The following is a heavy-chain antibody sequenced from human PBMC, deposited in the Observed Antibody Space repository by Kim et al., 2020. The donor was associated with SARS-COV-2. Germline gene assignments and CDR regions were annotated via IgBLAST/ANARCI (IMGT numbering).Heavy chain of an antibody. V-gene: IGHV4-59*13. D-gene: IGHD3-10*01. CDR3: ARGQLWFGEFNYYGMDV. Sequence: SETLSLTCTVSGGSISSYYWSWIRQPPVKGLEWIGYIYYSGSTNYNPSLKSRVTISVDTSKNQFSLKLSSVTAADTAVYYCARGQLWFGEFNYYGMDVWGQGTTVTVSS. J-gene: IGHJ6*02. CDR2: IYYSGST. CDR1: GGSISSYY.